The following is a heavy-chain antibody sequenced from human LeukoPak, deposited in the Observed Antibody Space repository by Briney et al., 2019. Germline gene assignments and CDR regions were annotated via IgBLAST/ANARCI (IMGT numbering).Heavy chain of an antibody. D-gene: IGHD3-22*01. CDR2: IYYSGST. V-gene: IGHV4-31*03. J-gene: IGHJ5*02. CDR3: ATFPPYYYDSSGYSS. Sequence: SETLSPTCTVSGGSISSGGYYWSWIRQHPGKGLEWIGYIYYSGSTYYNPSLKSRVTISVDTSKNQFSLKLSSVTAADTAVYYCATFPPYYYDSSGYSSWGQGTLVTVSS. CDR1: GGSISSGGYY.